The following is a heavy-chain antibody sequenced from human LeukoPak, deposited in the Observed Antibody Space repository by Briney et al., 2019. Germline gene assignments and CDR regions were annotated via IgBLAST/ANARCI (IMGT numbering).Heavy chain of an antibody. CDR1: GYTFTSYG. CDR3: AAVYGDYVGPMAFDI. D-gene: IGHD4-17*01. J-gene: IGHJ3*02. V-gene: IGHV1-8*02. Sequence: GASVKVSCKASGYTFTSYGISWVRQAPGQGLEWMGWMNPNSGNTGYAQKFQGRVTMTRNTSISTAYMELSSLRSEDTAVYYCAAVYGDYVGPMAFDIWGQGTMVTVSS. CDR2: MNPNSGNT.